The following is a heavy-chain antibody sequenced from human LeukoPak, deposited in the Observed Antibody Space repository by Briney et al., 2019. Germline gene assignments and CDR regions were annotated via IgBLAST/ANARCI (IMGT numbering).Heavy chain of an antibody. CDR3: ARVRAMGYYDSSGYLGPRQYYYYYMDV. CDR1: GGSFSGYY. D-gene: IGHD3-22*01. CDR2: INHSGST. J-gene: IGHJ6*03. Sequence: SETLSLTCAVYGGSFSGYYWSWIRQPPGKGLEWIGEINHSGSTNYNPSLKSRVTISVDTSKNQFSLKLSSVTAADTAVYYCARVRAMGYYDSSGYLGPRQYYYYYMDVWGKGTTVTVSS. V-gene: IGHV4-34*01.